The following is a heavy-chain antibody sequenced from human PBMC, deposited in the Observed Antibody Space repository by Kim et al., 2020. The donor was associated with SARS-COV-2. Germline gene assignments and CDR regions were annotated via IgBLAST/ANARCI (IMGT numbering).Heavy chain of an antibody. Sequence: GGSLRLSCVASGFTFSSYAMHWVRQAPGKGLEWVSVVWCDGSNTYYADSVKGRFTISRDNSKNTLYLQMNSLRAEDTAVYYCARGGVVYATTGLDYWGQGTLVTVSS. CDR3: ARGGVVYATTGLDY. CDR1: GFTFSSYA. V-gene: IGHV3-33*01. CDR2: VWCDGSNT. D-gene: IGHD2-8*02. J-gene: IGHJ4*02.